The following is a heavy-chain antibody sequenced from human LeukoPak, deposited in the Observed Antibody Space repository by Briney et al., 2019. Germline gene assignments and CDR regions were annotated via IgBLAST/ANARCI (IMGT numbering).Heavy chain of an antibody. CDR2: ITTSSSTI. CDR1: GFTFSSYS. D-gene: IGHD6-19*01. CDR3: AGIAVAALGY. J-gene: IGHJ4*02. V-gene: IGHV3-48*01. Sequence: GGSLRLSCAASGFTFSSYSMNWVRRAPGKGLEWVSYITTSSSTIYYADSVKGRFTISRDNSKNTLYLQMNSLRAEDTAVYYCAGIAVAALGYWGQGTLVTVSS.